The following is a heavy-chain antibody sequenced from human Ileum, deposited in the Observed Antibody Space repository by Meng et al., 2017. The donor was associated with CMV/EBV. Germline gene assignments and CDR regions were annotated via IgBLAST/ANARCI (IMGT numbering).Heavy chain of an antibody. CDR2: IKQDGSEK. CDR3: ARDRQLFV. J-gene: IGHJ6*02. V-gene: IGHV3-7*01. Sequence: GGSLRLSCAASGFTFSSYEMSWVRQAPGKGLEWVANIKQDGSEKYYVDSVKGRFTISRDNPKNSLYLQMNSLRAEDTAVYYCARDRQLFVWGQGTTVTVSS. D-gene: IGHD6-13*01. CDR1: GFTFSSYE.